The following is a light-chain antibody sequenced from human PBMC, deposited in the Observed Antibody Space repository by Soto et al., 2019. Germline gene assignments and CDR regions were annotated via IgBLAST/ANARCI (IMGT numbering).Light chain of an antibody. CDR2: GAS. CDR1: QSVSRY. V-gene: IGKV3-20*01. CDR3: QQYGTSPLT. J-gene: IGKJ4*01. Sequence: EIVLTQSPAPLSLSPGERATLSCRASQSVSRYLAWYQQRPGLAPRLLIFGASGRATGIPDRFSGSGSGTDFTLTISRLEPEDVAIYYCQQYGTSPLTFGGGTKVDIK.